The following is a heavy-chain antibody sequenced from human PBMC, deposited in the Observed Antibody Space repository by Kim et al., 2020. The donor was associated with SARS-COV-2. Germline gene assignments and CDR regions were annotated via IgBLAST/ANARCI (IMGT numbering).Heavy chain of an antibody. CDR2: IDGSDGTT. J-gene: IGHJ4*02. Sequence: GGSLRLSCTTSGFTFFGHAMSWVRQAPGKGLEWVSSIDGSDGTTYYVDSVKGRLSISRDDSRNTLYVQMRALRADDTAAYYCHEWGWGWIWDYWGQGTLVTVSS. D-gene: IGHD2-21*01. V-gene: IGHV3-23*01. CDR3: HEWGWGWIWDY. CDR1: GFTFFGHA.